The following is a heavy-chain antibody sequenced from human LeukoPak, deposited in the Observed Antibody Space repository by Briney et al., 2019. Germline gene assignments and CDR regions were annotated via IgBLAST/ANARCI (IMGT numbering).Heavy chain of an antibody. V-gene: IGHV3-23*01. D-gene: IGHD3-22*01. Sequence: GGSLRLSCAASGFIFNNYGLIWVRQAPGKGLEWVSAISNDGGGTQYADFVEGRFTISRDNSKNTLFLQMSSLRAEDTALYYCAKGSSGYFADLWGQGTLVTVS. J-gene: IGHJ5*02. CDR1: GFIFNNYG. CDR2: ISNDGGGT. CDR3: AKGSSGYFADL.